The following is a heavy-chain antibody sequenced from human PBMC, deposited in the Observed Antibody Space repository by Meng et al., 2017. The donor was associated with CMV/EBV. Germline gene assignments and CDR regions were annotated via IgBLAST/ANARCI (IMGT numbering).Heavy chain of an antibody. CDR2: INPSGGST. D-gene: IGHD3-3*01. CDR3: ARDFFSLEWLQYPPAPNWFDP. Sequence: ASVKVSCKASGYTFTSYYMHWVRQAPGQGLEWMGIINPSGGSTSYAQKFQGRVTMTRDTSPSTVYMELSSLRSEDTAVYYCARDFFSLEWLQYPPAPNWFDPWGQGTLVTVSS. J-gene: IGHJ5*02. V-gene: IGHV1-46*01. CDR1: GYTFTSYY.